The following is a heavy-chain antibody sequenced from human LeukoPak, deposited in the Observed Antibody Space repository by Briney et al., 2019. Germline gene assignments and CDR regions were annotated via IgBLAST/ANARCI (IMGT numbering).Heavy chain of an antibody. CDR2: INHSGST. CDR3: ASTQLRYFDWSLGASCYFPY. Sequence: PSETLSLTCAVYGGSFSGYYWSWIHQPPGKGLEWIGEINHSGSTNYNPSLKSRVTISVDTSKNQFSLKLSSVTAADTAVYYCASTQLRYFDWSLGASCYFPYWGQGTLVTVSS. V-gene: IGHV4-34*01. D-gene: IGHD3-9*01. CDR1: GGSFSGYY. J-gene: IGHJ4*02.